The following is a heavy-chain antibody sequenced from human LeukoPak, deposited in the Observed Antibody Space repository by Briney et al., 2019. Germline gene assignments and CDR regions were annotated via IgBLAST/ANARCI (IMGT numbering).Heavy chain of an antibody. D-gene: IGHD2-2*01. J-gene: IGHJ5*02. CDR1: GGSFSGYY. V-gene: IGHV4-34*01. CDR3: ARGGGYCSSTSCYNRFDP. Sequence: SETLSLTCAVYGGSFSGYYWSWIRQPPGKGLEWIGEINHSGSTNYNPSLKSRVTISVDTSKNQFSLKLSSVTAADTAVYYCARGGGYCSSTSCYNRFDPWGQGTLVTVSS. CDR2: INHSGST.